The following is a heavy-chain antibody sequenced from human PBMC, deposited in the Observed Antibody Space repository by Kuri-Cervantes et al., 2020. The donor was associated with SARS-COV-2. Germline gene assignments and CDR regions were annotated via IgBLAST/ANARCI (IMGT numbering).Heavy chain of an antibody. J-gene: IGHJ4*02. CDR3: AREYSSGWSTTNYFDY. D-gene: IGHD6-19*01. Sequence: ASVKVSCKASGYTFTSYDINWVRQATGQGLEWMEWKNPNSGNTGYARKFQGRVTMTRDTSISTAYMELSRLRSDDTAVYYCAREYSSGWSTTNYFDYWGQGTLVTVSS. CDR1: GYTFTSYD. V-gene: IGHV1-8*01. CDR2: KNPNSGNT.